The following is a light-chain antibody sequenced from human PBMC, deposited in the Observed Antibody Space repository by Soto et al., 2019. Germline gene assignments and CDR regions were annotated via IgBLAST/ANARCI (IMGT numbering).Light chain of an antibody. CDR3: QKYNSAPFT. V-gene: IGKV1-27*01. Sequence: DIQMTQSPSSLSASVGDRVAITCRASQGISNYLAWYQQKPGKVPKLLIYAASTLQSGVPSRFSGSGSGTVFTLTISSPEAEDVATYYCQKYNSAPFTFGPGAKVDIK. CDR2: AAS. CDR1: QGISNY. J-gene: IGKJ3*01.